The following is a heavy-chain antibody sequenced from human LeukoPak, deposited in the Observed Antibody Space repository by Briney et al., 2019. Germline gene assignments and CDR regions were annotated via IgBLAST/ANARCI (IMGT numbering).Heavy chain of an antibody. Sequence: SVKVSCKASGGTFSSYAISWVRQAPGQGLEWMGRIIPIFGTANYAQKFQGRVTITTDESASTAYMELSSLRSEDTAVYYCAATYYYDSSGYYAEYFQHWGQGTLVTVSS. V-gene: IGHV1-69*05. CDR2: IIPIFGTA. CDR1: GGTFSSYA. D-gene: IGHD3-22*01. J-gene: IGHJ1*01. CDR3: AATYYYDSSGYYAEYFQH.